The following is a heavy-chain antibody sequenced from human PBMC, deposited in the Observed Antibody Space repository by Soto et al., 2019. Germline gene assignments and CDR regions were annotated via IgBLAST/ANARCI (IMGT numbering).Heavy chain of an antibody. CDR3: AKAYTVTPTPYGMDV. Sequence: EVQLVESGGGLVQPGRSLRLSCAASGFTFDDYAMHWVRQAPGKGLEYVSGISWNSGSIAYADSVKGRFTISRDNAKKSLYLQMNSLRPEDTALYYCAKAYTVTPTPYGMDVWGQGTTVTVSS. V-gene: IGHV3-9*01. CDR2: ISWNSGSI. J-gene: IGHJ6*02. D-gene: IGHD4-17*01. CDR1: GFTFDDYA.